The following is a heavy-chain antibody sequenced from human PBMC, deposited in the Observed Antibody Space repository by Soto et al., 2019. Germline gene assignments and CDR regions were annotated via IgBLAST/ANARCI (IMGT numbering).Heavy chain of an antibody. J-gene: IGHJ5*02. CDR2: TYFRSKWYN. CDR3: AKGDNLGPKTGYAFDP. Sequence: SQTLSLTCAISGASVSSNTASWNWIRQSPSRGLEWLGRTYFRSKWYNDYAVSVKGRIIINPDTSNNQYSLQLNSVTPEDTAVYFCAKGDNLGPKTGYAFDPWGQGIMVTVSS. D-gene: IGHD5-12*01. CDR1: GASVSSNTAS. V-gene: IGHV6-1*01.